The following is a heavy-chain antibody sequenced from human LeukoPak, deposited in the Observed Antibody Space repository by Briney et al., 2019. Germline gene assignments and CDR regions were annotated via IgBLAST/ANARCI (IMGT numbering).Heavy chain of an antibody. D-gene: IGHD3-10*01. CDR2: ISGSGGST. Sequence: PGGSLRPSCAASGFTFSSYAMSWVRQAPGKGLEWVSAISGSGGSTYYAGSVKGRFTISRDNSKNTLYLQMNSPRAEDTAVYYCAKDWFGENYYYYGMDVWGQGTTVTVSS. CDR3: AKDWFGENYYYYGMDV. J-gene: IGHJ6*02. V-gene: IGHV3-23*01. CDR1: GFTFSSYA.